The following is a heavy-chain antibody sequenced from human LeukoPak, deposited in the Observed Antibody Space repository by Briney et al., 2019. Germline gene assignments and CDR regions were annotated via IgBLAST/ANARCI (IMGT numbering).Heavy chain of an antibody. V-gene: IGHV3-7*03. CDR3: ARGGNSYGSAFDY. D-gene: IGHD5-18*01. CDR2: IKQDGGEI. Sequence: PGGSLRLSCAASGFTFSRYWMSWVRQVPRKGLEWVANIKQDGGEIYYVDSVKGRFTISRDNAKSLLYLQMNSLRAGDTAVYYCARGGNSYGSAFDYWGQGTLVTVSS. CDR1: GFTFSRYW. J-gene: IGHJ4*02.